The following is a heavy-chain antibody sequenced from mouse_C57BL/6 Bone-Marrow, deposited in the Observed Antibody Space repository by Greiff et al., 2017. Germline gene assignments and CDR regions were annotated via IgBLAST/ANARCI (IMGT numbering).Heavy chain of an antibody. Sequence: EVMLVESGGGLVQPGGSLKLSCAASGFTFSDYYMYWVRQTPEQSLEWVAYISNGGGSTYYPETVKGRFTFSRDNAKNTLYLQMCLLQSADTAMYYCARPPNYYGGSSCFAYWGQGTLVTVSA. D-gene: IGHD1-1*01. CDR1: GFTFSDYY. CDR2: ISNGGGST. J-gene: IGHJ3*01. CDR3: ARPPNYYGGSSCFAY. V-gene: IGHV5-12*01.